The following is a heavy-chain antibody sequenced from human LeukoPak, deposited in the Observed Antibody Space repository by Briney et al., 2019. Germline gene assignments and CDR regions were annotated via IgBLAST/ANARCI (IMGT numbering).Heavy chain of an antibody. CDR1: GYTFTGYY. V-gene: IGHV1-2*02. J-gene: IGHJ6*03. D-gene: IGHD6-6*01. CDR2: INPNSGGT. CDR3: ATSLREQLVLYYYFMDV. Sequence: GASVKVSCKASGYTFTGYYMHWVRQAPGQGLEWMGWINPNSGGTNYAQKFQGRVTMTRDTSINTAYMELSRLRSDDTAVYYCATSLREQLVLYYYFMDVWGKGTTVTVSS.